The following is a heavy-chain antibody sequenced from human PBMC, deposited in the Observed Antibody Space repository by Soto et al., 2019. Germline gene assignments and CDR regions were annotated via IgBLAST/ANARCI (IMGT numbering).Heavy chain of an antibody. CDR3: ARAAGFWSGYSRYYYYYGMDV. CDR1: GGSFSGYY. J-gene: IGHJ6*02. CDR2: IIHSGST. D-gene: IGHD3-3*01. V-gene: IGHV4-34*12. Sequence: SETLSLTCAVYGGSFSGYYWSWIRQPPGKGLEWIGEIIHSGSTNYNPSLKSRVTISVDTSKNQFSLKLSSVTAADTAVYYCARAAGFWSGYSRYYYYYGMDVWGQGTTVTVSS.